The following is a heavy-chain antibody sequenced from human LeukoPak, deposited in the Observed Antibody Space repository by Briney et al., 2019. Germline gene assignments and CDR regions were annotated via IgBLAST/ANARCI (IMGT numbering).Heavy chain of an antibody. Sequence: SETLSLTCTVSGGSISSYYWSWIRQPPGKGLEWIGYIYYSGSTNYNPSLKSRVTISVDTSKNQFSLKLSSVTAADTAVYYCARGEYYGSGSLLDYWGQGTLVTVSS. CDR2: IYYSGST. V-gene: IGHV4-59*01. J-gene: IGHJ4*02. CDR3: ARGEYYGSGSLLDY. CDR1: GGSISSYY. D-gene: IGHD3-10*01.